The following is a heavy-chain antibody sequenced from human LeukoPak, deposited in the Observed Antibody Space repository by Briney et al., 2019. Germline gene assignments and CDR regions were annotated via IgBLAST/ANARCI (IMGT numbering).Heavy chain of an antibody. CDR2: IKGDGSEK. CDR3: ARRYFDY. CDR1: GFTFSSYS. J-gene: IGHJ4*02. Sequence: GGSLRLSCVASGFTFSSYSMSWVRQAPGKGLEWVANIKGDGSEKYYVDSVKGRFTISRDNAKNSLDLQMNSLRAEDTAVYYCARRYFDYWGQGTLVTVSS. V-gene: IGHV3-7*03.